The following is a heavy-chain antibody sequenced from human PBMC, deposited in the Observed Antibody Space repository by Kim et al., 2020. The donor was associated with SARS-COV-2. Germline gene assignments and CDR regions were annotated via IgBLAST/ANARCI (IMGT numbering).Heavy chain of an antibody. CDR3: ARDRIAARPGYYYGMDV. CDR2: TYYRSKWYN. V-gene: IGHV6-1*01. CDR1: GDSVSSNSAA. D-gene: IGHD6-6*01. J-gene: IGHJ6*02. Sequence: SQTLSLTCAISGDSVSSNSAAWNWIRQSPSRGLEWLGRTYYRSKWYNDYAVSVKSRITINPDTSKNQFSLQLNSVTPEDTAVYYCARDRIAARPGYYYGMDVWGQGTTVTDSS.